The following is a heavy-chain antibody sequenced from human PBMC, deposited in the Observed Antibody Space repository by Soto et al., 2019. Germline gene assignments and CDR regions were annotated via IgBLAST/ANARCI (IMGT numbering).Heavy chain of an antibody. J-gene: IGHJ3*02. V-gene: IGHV4-34*01. Sequence: SETLSLTCAVYGGSFSGYYWSWIRQPPGKGLEWIGEINHSGSTNYNPSLKSRVTISVDTSKNQFSLKLSSVTAADTAVYYCALFDFWSGPLTFDILCQGTMVTVSS. CDR1: GGSFSGYY. CDR3: ALFDFWSGPLTFDI. CDR2: INHSGST. D-gene: IGHD3-3*01.